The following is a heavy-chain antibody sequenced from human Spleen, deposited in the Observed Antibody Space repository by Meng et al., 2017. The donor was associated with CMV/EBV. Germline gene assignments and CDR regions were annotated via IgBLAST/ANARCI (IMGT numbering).Heavy chain of an antibody. V-gene: IGHV3-66*02. Sequence: GESLKISCAASGFTLSSYWMHWVRQAPGKGLEWVSVIYSGGSTYYADSVKGRFTISRDNSKNTLYLQMNSLRAEDTAVYYCARERSGYFDYWGQGTLVTVSS. D-gene: IGHD2-15*01. J-gene: IGHJ4*02. CDR2: IYSGGST. CDR1: GFTLSSYW. CDR3: ARERSGYFDY.